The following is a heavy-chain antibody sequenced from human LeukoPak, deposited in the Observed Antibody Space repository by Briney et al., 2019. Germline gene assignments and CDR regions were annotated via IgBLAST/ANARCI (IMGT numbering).Heavy chain of an antibody. CDR3: SRSWGPKNDF. J-gene: IGHJ4*02. Sequence: GGSLRLSCAASGFTFSSYWMTWVRQAPGKGLEFVANIKPDGSWKYYVDSVKAGFIISRDNANTSLNQQMNSLRSENTAVYYCSRSWGPKNDFWGQGTLVTVS. CDR2: IKPDGSWK. D-gene: IGHD3-16*01. V-gene: IGHV3-7*01. CDR1: GFTFSSYW.